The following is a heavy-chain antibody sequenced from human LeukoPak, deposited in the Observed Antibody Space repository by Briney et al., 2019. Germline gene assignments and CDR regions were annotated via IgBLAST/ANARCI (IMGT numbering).Heavy chain of an antibody. Sequence: PSETLSLTCTVSGGSISSYYWSWIRQPPGKGLEWIGYIYYSGSTNYNPSLKSRVTISVDTSKNQLSLKLSSVTAADTAVYYCARELGYSGYDKYYYYYGMDVWGQGTTVTVSS. D-gene: IGHD5-12*01. CDR1: GGSISSYY. CDR2: IYYSGST. J-gene: IGHJ6*02. V-gene: IGHV4-59*01. CDR3: ARELGYSGYDKYYYYYGMDV.